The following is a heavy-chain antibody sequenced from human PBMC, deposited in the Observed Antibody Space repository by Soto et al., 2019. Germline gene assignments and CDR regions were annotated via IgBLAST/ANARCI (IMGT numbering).Heavy chain of an antibody. CDR1: GFPFSDYG. J-gene: IGHJ6*02. CDR3: AKQIYPYCSRVTCYDLYFYYAMDV. D-gene: IGHD2-2*01. CDR2: ISSDGSNE. Sequence: QVQLVESGGGVVQPGRSLRLSCAASGFPFSDYGIHWVRQAPGKGLEWVAVISSDGSNEYYADSVKGRFTISRDNSKNTVSLQMNSLTTEDSASYYCAKQIYPYCSRVTCYDLYFYYAMDVWGQGTTVTVSS. V-gene: IGHV3-30*18.